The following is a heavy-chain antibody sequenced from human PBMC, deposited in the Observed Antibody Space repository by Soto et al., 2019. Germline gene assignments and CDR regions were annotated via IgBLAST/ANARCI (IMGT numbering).Heavy chain of an antibody. Sequence: GASVKVSCKASGGTFSSYAISWVRQAPGQGLEWMGGSIPIFGTANYAQKFQGRVTITADESTSTAYMELSSLRSEDTAVYYCASRSVSHGSGISVYAFDIWGQETMVTISS. V-gene: IGHV1-69*13. CDR1: GGTFSSYA. J-gene: IGHJ3*02. D-gene: IGHD3-10*01. CDR2: SIPIFGTA. CDR3: ASRSVSHGSGISVYAFDI.